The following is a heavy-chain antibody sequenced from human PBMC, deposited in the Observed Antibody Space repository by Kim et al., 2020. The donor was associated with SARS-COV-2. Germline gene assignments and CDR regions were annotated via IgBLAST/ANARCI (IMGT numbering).Heavy chain of an antibody. J-gene: IGHJ2*01. CDR1: GFTRNTHG. V-gene: IGHV1-18*01. CDR2: ISAYSDYNGET. CDR3: ATKPAYYYDRTGYFGWYFAI. D-gene: IGHD3-22*01. Sequence: ASVKVSCKASGFTRNTHGINWVRQAPGKGLEWMGWISAYSDYNGETKYAQRFQGRVIMTTDTSSNTAFMELRSLPSDGTAMYYCATKPAYYYDRTGYFGWYFAIWGRGTLVTVPS.